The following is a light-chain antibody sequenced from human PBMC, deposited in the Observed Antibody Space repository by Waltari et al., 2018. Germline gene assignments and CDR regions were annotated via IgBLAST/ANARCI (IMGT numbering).Light chain of an antibody. V-gene: IGKV3-11*01. Sequence: EIVLTQSPATLSLSPGERATLPCRASQSVSSYLAWYQQKPGQAPRLLIYDASNRATGIPARFSGSGSGTDFTLTINSLEPEDFAVYYCQQRSNWPPWTFGQGTKVEIK. CDR3: QQRSNWPPWT. J-gene: IGKJ1*01. CDR1: QSVSSY. CDR2: DAS.